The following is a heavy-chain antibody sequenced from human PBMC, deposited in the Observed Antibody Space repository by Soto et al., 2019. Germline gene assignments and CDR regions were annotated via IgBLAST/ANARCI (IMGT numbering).Heavy chain of an antibody. D-gene: IGHD6-13*01. Sequence: QVQLVQSGADVKRPGSSVRVSCKASGGTFNSYTISWVRQAPGQGPEWMGRIIPVLGVANYAQTFQGRVTITADKSTSTVYMDLSSLRSEDTAVYYCARGGVAAAGTLGNWGQGTLVTVSS. V-gene: IGHV1-69*02. CDR3: ARGGVAAAGTLGN. J-gene: IGHJ4*02. CDR2: IIPVLGVA. CDR1: GGTFNSYT.